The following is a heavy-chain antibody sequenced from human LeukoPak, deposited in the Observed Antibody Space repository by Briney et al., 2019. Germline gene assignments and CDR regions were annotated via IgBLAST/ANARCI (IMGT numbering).Heavy chain of an antibody. D-gene: IGHD1-1*01. J-gene: IGHJ4*02. V-gene: IGHV1-69*04. Sequence: SVKVSCKASGGTFSSYAISWVRQAPGQGLEWMGRIIPILGIANYAQKFQGRVTITADKSTSTAYMELSSLRSEDTAVYYCARDGPEKGTDYWGQGTLVTVSS. CDR1: GGTFSSYA. CDR3: ARDGPEKGTDY. CDR2: IIPILGIA.